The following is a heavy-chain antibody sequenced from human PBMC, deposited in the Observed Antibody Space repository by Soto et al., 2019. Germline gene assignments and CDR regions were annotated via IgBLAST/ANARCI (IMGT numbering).Heavy chain of an antibody. CDR1: RVTFXRCS. J-gene: IGHJ6*02. CDR2: ISAYNGNT. D-gene: IGHD6-19*01. Sequence: SVEGSSKGPRVTFXRCSRWWPYHSKVNGVEWMGWISAYNGNTNYAQKLQSRVTMTTDTSTSTAYMELRSLRSDDTAVYYCAREGDSSGFYYYYGMDVWGQGTTVTVSS. CDR3: AREGDSSGFYYYYGMDV. V-gene: IGHV1-18*01.